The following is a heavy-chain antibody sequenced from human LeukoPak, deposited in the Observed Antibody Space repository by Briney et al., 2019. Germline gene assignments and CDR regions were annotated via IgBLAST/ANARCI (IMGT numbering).Heavy chain of an antibody. CDR3: ARDSREGPPDY. D-gene: IGHD5-24*01. CDR2: ISSSGSTI. CDR1: GFTFSSYE. J-gene: IGHJ4*02. Sequence: PGGSLRLSCAASGFTFSSYEMNWVRQAPGKGLEWVSYISSSGSTIYYADSVKGRFTISRDNAKNSLYLQMNSLRAEDTAVYYCARDSREGPPDYWGQGTLVTVSS. V-gene: IGHV3-48*03.